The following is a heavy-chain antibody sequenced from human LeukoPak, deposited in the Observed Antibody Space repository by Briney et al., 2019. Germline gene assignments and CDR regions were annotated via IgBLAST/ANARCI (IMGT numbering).Heavy chain of an antibody. Sequence: SETLSLTCTVSGYSISSGYYWGWIRQPPGKGLEWIGSIYYSGSTYYNPSLKSRVTISVDTSKNQFSLKLSSVTAADTAVYYCASGGYFDWLLPFDYWGQGTLVTVSS. CDR3: ASGGYFDWLLPFDY. CDR2: IYYSGST. D-gene: IGHD3-9*01. J-gene: IGHJ4*02. CDR1: GYSISSGYY. V-gene: IGHV4-38-2*02.